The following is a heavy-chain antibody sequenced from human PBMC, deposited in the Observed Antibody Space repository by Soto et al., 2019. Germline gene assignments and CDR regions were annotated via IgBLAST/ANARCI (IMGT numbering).Heavy chain of an antibody. CDR3: ARVQGVAARPYYYYGMDV. CDR2: INSDGSST. CDR1: GFTFSSYW. D-gene: IGHD6-6*01. Sequence: GGSLRLSCAASGFTFSSYWMHWVRQAPGKGLVWVSRINSDGSSTSYADSVKGRFTISRDNAKNTLYLQMNSLRAEDTAVYYCARVQGVAARPYYYYGMDVGGQGTTVTVSS. V-gene: IGHV3-74*01. J-gene: IGHJ6*02.